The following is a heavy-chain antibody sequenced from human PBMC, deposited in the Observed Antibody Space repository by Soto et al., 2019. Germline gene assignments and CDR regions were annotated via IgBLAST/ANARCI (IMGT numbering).Heavy chain of an antibody. J-gene: IGHJ4*02. D-gene: IGHD2-8*02. V-gene: IGHV3-23*01. CDR2: ISGSGDTT. Sequence: EVQLLESGGGLVQPGGSLRLSCAASGFTFSTYAMSWVRQAPGKGLEWVSVISGSGDTTYYADSVKGRFTISRDNSKNTLYLQMNSLRAEDTAVYYCAKEGTGDLNYWGQGTVVTVSS. CDR1: GFTFSTYA. CDR3: AKEGTGDLNY.